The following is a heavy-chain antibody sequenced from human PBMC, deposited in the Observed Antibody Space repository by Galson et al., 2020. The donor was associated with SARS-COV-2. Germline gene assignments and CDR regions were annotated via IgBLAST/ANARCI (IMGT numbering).Heavy chain of an antibody. CDR2: IWYDGSNK. J-gene: IGHJ4*02. CDR3: AKDIPVGWGPTGGDAFDF. Sequence: QLGESLKISCAASGFTFSSYGMHWVRQAPGKGLEWVAVIWYDGSNKYYADSVKGRFTISRDNSKNTLYLQMNSLRAEDTAVYYCAKDIPVGWGPTGGDAFDFWGQGTLVTVSS. D-gene: IGHD2-21*01. V-gene: IGHV3-33*06. CDR1: GFTFSSYG.